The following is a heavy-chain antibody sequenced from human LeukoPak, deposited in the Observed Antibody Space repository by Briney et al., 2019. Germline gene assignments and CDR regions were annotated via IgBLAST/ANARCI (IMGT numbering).Heavy chain of an antibody. D-gene: IGHD1-1*01. CDR2: IKQDGSER. CDR3: ARDKTTGDSWFDS. Sequence: GGSLRLSCAASGFTFSNYWMSWVRQAPGKGLEWVANIKQDGSERYYVDSVKGRFTISRDNAKNSLSLQMNSLRAEDTAVYYCARDKTTGDSWFDSWGQGTLVTVSS. V-gene: IGHV3-7*01. J-gene: IGHJ5*01. CDR1: GFTFSNYW.